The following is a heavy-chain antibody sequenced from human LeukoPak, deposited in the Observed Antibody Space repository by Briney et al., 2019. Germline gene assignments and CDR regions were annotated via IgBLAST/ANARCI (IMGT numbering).Heavy chain of an antibody. CDR2: IYPGDSDT. V-gene: IGHV5-51*01. J-gene: IGHJ3*02. CDR1: GYSFTSYW. Sequence: GESLKISCKGSGYSFTSYWIGWVRQMPGKGLEWMGIIYPGDSDTRHSPSFQGQVTISADKSISTAYLQWSSLKASDTAMYYCARPITGTTLAFDIWGQGTMVTVSS. D-gene: IGHD1-7*01. CDR3: ARPITGTTLAFDI.